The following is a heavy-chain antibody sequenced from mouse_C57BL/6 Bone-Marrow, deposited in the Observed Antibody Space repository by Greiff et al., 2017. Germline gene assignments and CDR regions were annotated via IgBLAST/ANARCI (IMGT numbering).Heavy chain of an antibody. J-gene: IGHJ2*01. D-gene: IGHD2-3*01. CDR2: IPPNSGST. Sequence: VQLQQPGAELVKPGASVTLSCKASGYTFTSYWMHWVKQRPGQGLEWIGMIPPNSGSTNYNEKFKSKATLTVDKSSSTAYMQLSSLTSEDSAVYYCARDGYYFDYWGQGTTLTVSS. CDR1: GYTFTSYW. V-gene: IGHV1-64*01. CDR3: ARDGYYFDY.